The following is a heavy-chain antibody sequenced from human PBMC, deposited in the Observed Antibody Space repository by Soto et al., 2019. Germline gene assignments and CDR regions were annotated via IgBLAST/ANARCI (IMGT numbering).Heavy chain of an antibody. CDR1: GFTFSSYS. D-gene: IGHD6-19*01. CDR3: ARDDSSGWYVVYYYGMDV. J-gene: IGHJ6*02. CDR2: ISSSSSTI. V-gene: IGHV3-48*02. Sequence: GGSLRLSCAASGFTFSSYSMNWVRQAPGKGLEWVSYISSSSSTIYYADSVKGRFTISRDDAKNSLYLQMNSLRDEDTAVYYCARDDSSGWYVVYYYGMDVWGQGTTVTVSS.